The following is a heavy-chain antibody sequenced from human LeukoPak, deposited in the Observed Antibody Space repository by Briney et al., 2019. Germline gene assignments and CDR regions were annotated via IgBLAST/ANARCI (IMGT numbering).Heavy chain of an antibody. Sequence: GGSLRLSCEASGFTFGSHAMYWVRQAPGKGLEWVAGIFGSGGSPHYADSVKGRFTISRDNSKNTVYLQINSLRAEDTAVYFCGKTTVGYSSGQKPAWPVDYWGQGTLVTVSS. V-gene: IGHV3-23*01. CDR2: IFGSGGSP. D-gene: IGHD5-18*01. CDR1: GFTFGSHA. J-gene: IGHJ4*02. CDR3: GKTTVGYSSGQKPAWPVDY.